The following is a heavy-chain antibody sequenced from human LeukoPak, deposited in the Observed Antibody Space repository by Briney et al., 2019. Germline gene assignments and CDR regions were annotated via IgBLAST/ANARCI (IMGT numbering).Heavy chain of an antibody. V-gene: IGHV3-74*01. CDR1: GFTFSSYA. CDR2: INGDGSST. Sequence: GGSLRLSCAASGFTFSSYAMSWVRQAPGKGLVWVSRINGDGSSTSYADSVKGRFTISRDNAKNTLYLQMNSLRAEDTAVYYCARETGTSGYYMDVWGKGTTVTVSS. J-gene: IGHJ6*03. D-gene: IGHD2-8*01. CDR3: ARETGTSGYYMDV.